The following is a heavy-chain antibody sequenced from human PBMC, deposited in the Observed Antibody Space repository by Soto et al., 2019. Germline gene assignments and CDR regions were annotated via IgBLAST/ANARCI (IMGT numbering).Heavy chain of an antibody. CDR1: GGSVSSGSYY. CDR3: ARDHGLEKGHYYYYGMDV. D-gene: IGHD1-1*01. V-gene: IGHV4-61*01. J-gene: IGHJ6*04. Sequence: QVQLQESGPGRVKPSETLSLTCTVSGGSVSSGSYYWSWIRQPPGKGLEWIGYIYYSGSTNYNPSLKRRVTISVDTSKNQFPLKLNSVSAADTAVYNCARDHGLEKGHYYYYGMDVWGKGTTVTVSS. CDR2: IYYSGST.